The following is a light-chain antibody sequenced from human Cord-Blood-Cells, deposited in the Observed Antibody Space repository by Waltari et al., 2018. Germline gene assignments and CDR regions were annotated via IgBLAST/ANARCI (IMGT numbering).Light chain of an antibody. V-gene: IGKV3-11*01. CDR2: DAS. Sequence: EIVLTQSPATLSLSPGERATLSCRARQSVSSYLAGYQQKPGQAPRLLIYDASNRATGIPARFSGSGSGTDFTLTISSLEPEDFAVYDCQQRSNWPITFGQGTRLEIK. CDR3: QQRSNWPIT. CDR1: QSVSSY. J-gene: IGKJ5*01.